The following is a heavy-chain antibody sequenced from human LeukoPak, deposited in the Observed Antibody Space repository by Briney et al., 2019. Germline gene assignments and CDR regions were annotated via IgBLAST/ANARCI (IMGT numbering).Heavy chain of an antibody. J-gene: IGHJ4*02. CDR2: ISSSSSTI. CDR1: GFTFSSYS. Sequence: GGSLRLSCASSGFTFSSYSMNWVRQAPGKGPEWGSYISSSSSTIYYTDSVKGRFTISRDKAKKSPYLQMNILRAEDTAVYYCARDGGSYYFDYWGEGTRVSVSS. CDR3: ARDGGSYYFDY. D-gene: IGHD1-26*01. V-gene: IGHV3-48*01.